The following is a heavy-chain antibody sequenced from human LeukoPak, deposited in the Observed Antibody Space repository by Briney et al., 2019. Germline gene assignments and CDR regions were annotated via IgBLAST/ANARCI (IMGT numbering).Heavy chain of an antibody. CDR1: GGSISSSSYY. D-gene: IGHD2-21*01. Sequence: SETLSLTCTVSGGSISSSSYYWGWIRQPPGKGLERIGSIYYSGSTYYNPSLKSRVTISVDTSKNQFSLKLSSVTAADTAVYYCARHWYSLYYFDYWGQGTLVTVSS. J-gene: IGHJ4*02. CDR2: IYYSGST. CDR3: ARHWYSLYYFDY. V-gene: IGHV4-39*01.